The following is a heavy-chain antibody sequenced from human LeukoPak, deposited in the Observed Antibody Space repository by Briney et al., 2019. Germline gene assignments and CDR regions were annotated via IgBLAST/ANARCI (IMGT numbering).Heavy chain of an antibody. CDR2: INPNSGGT. CDR3: ARGYYDRHFDY. V-gene: IGHV1-2*04. CDR1: GYTFTSYG. Sequence: ASVKVSCKASGYTFTSYGISWVRQAPGQGLEWMGWINPNSGGTNYAQRFQGWVTMTRDTSISTAYMELSRLRSDDTAVYYCARGYYDRHFDYWGQGTLVTVSS. D-gene: IGHD3-22*01. J-gene: IGHJ4*02.